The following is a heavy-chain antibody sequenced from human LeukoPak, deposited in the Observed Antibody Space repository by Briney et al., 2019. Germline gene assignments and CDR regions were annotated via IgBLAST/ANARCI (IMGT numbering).Heavy chain of an antibody. Sequence: PGGSLRLSCAASGFTFSDYYMSWIRQAPGKGLEWVSYISSSGSTIYNADSVKGRFTISRDNAKNSLFLQMNSLRAEDTAVYYCARDSSGWYYFDYWGQGTQVTVSS. CDR2: ISSSGSTI. V-gene: IGHV3-11*04. D-gene: IGHD6-19*01. J-gene: IGHJ4*02. CDR1: GFTFSDYY. CDR3: ARDSSGWYYFDY.